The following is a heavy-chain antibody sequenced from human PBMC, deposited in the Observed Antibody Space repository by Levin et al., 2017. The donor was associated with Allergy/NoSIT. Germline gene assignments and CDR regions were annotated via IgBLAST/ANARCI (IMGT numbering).Heavy chain of an antibody. CDR2: ITGSAATT. V-gene: IGHV3-23*01. D-gene: IGHD4-17*01. CDR3: AKDRRFTVTADFDN. Sequence: GGSLRLSCAASGFTFTSYAMAWVRQAPGKGLEWVASITGSAATTYYADSVKGRFTISKDNPKNALVLQMNSLRPEDTADYYCAKDRRFTVTADFDNWGHGTRVTVSS. J-gene: IGHJ4*01. CDR1: GFTFTSYA.